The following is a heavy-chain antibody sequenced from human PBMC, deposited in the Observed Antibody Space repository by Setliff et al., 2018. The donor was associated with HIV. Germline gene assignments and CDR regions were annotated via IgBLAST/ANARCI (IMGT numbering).Heavy chain of an antibody. D-gene: IGHD3-10*01. J-gene: IGHJ4*02. CDR3: AREKKDFWLTGGYYGSGRPDY. V-gene: IGHV1-18*01. CDR2: ISAYNGIT. Sequence: ASVKVSCKASGYTFTSYGISWVRQAPGQGLEWMGWISAYNGITNYAQKLQGRVTMTTDTSTSTAYMELRSLRSDDAAVYYCAREKKDFWLTGGYYGSGRPDYWGQGTLVTVS. CDR1: GYTFTSYG.